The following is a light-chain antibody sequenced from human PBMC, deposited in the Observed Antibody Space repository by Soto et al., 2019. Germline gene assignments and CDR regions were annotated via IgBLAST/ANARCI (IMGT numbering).Light chain of an antibody. Sequence: QSALTQPPSASGSPGQSVTICCTGTSSDVGAYKYVSWYQQYPGKAPKLMIYEVTKRPSGVPDRFSGSKSSNTASLTVSGLQAEDEADYYCTSYVGNDIWVFGGGTKLTVL. V-gene: IGLV2-8*01. J-gene: IGLJ3*02. CDR2: EVT. CDR3: TSYVGNDIWV. CDR1: SSDVGAYKY.